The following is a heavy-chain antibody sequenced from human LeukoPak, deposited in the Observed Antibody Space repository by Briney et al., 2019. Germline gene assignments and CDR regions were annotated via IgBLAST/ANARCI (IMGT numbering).Heavy chain of an antibody. V-gene: IGHV4-59*08. CDR1: GGSISSYY. CDR3: ARSPLSNYYDSSGYSPFDY. CDR2: IYYSGST. D-gene: IGHD3-22*01. Sequence: PSETLSLTCTVSGGSISSYYWSWIRQPPGKGLEWIGYIYYSGSTNYNPSLKSRVTISVDTSKNQFSLKLSSVTAADTAVYYCARSPLSNYYDSSGYSPFDYWGQGTLVTVSS. J-gene: IGHJ4*02.